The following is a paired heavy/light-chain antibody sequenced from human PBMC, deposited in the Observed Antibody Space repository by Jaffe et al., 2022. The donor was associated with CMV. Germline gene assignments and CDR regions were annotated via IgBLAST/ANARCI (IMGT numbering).Light chain of an antibody. CDR1: QSVSNW. CDR2: KAS. Sequence: DIQLTQSPSILSASVGDRVTITCRASQSVSNWLAWYQQKPGKAPKLLIYKASSLDTGAPSRFSVSGSGTEFILTISSLQPEDFAIYYCQQYETFPGTFGRGTKVEIK. V-gene: IGKV1-5*03. CDR3: QQYETFPGT. J-gene: IGKJ4*02.
Heavy chain of an antibody. D-gene: IGHD3-22*01. V-gene: IGHV1-46*01. J-gene: IGHJ4*02. Sequence: QVQLVQSGAEVKKPGASVKVSCTASGYTFVSYYMHWVRQAPGQGLEWMGVVNPSGGDTNYAQKFKGRVAMTGDTSTYTVYMDLRSLRSDDTAIYYCARGAYDGSLSHFDHWGQGTLVTVSS. CDR3: ARGAYDGSLSHFDH. CDR1: GYTFVSYY. CDR2: VNPSGGDT.